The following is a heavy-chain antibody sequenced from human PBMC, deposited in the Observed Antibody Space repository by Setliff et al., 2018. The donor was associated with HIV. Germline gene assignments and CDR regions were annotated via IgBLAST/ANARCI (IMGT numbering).Heavy chain of an antibody. CDR3: AREVDYYDSSRYLLLYYFDS. CDR2: MYYSGST. J-gene: IGHJ4*02. CDR1: NGSISSHY. Sequence: PSETLSLTCTVSNGSISSHYWSWIRQPPGKGLEWIGNMYYSGSTNYNPSLKSRVTISVDRSQNRFSLKLSSVTAADTAVYYCAREVDYYDSSRYLLLYYFDSWGQGTLVTVS. V-gene: IGHV4-59*11. D-gene: IGHD3-22*01.